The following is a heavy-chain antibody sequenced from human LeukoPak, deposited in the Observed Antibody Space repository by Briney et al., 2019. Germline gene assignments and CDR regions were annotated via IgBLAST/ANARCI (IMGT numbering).Heavy chain of an antibody. Sequence: GGSLRLSCAASGFTFSSYSMSWVRQAPGKGLEWVSSISSSGVNTYYADSVKGRFTISRDNSQNTQYLQMNSLRVEDTALYYCVKDPPLAAAGEYYFDYWGQGTLVTVSS. CDR3: VKDPPLAAAGEYYFDY. V-gene: IGHV3-23*01. D-gene: IGHD6-13*01. J-gene: IGHJ4*02. CDR1: GFTFSSYS. CDR2: ISSSGVNT.